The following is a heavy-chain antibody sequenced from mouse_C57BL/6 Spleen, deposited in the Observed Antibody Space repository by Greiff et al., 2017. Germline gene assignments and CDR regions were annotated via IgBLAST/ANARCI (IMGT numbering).Heavy chain of an antibody. V-gene: IGHV2-5*01. Sequence: QVHVKQSGPGLVQPSQSLSITCTVSGFSLTSYGVHWVRQSPGKGLEWLGVIWRGGSTDYNAAFMSRLSITKDNSKSQVFFKMNSLQADDTAIYYCAKKWAYYGNYYAMDYWGQGTSVTVSS. CDR3: AKKWAYYGNYYAMDY. CDR2: IWRGGST. J-gene: IGHJ4*01. CDR1: GFSLTSYG. D-gene: IGHD2-10*01.